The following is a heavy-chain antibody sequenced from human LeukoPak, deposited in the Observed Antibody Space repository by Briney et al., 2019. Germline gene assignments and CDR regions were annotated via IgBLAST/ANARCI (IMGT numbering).Heavy chain of an antibody. Sequence: PSETLSLTCAVYGGSFSGYYWSWIRQPPGKGLEWIGEINHSGSTNYNPSLKSRVTISVDTSKNQFSLKLSSVTAADTAVYHCARGYTMAPRGRRSFDYWGQGTLVTVSS. V-gene: IGHV4-34*01. D-gene: IGHD3-10*01. J-gene: IGHJ4*02. CDR2: INHSGST. CDR1: GGSFSGYY. CDR3: ARGYTMAPRGRRSFDY.